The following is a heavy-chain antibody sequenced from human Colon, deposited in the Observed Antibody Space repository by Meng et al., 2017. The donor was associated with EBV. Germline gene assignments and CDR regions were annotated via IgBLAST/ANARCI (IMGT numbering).Heavy chain of an antibody. J-gene: IGHJ5*02. CDR3: ARHFINWFDP. Sequence: PLQEAGPGLVQHSEALSLTCTVCGGSLGSYYWSWSRQPPGKGLEWIGYIYYSGSTNYNPSLKRRVPISVDTPKNQFSLKLSSVTAADTAVYYCARHFINWFDPWGQGTLVTVST. CDR1: GGSLGSYY. V-gene: IGHV4-59*08. CDR2: IYYSGST.